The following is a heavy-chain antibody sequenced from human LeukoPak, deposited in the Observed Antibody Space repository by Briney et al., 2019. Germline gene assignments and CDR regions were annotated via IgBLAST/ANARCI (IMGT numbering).Heavy chain of an antibody. Sequence: PGGSLRLSCAASGFTFSSYSMNWVRQAPGKGLEWVSYIRSSSSIIYYADSVEGRFTISRDNAKNSLYLQMNSLRDEDTAVYYCARVLPAAMLRAVDVDVWAFDIWGQGTMVTVSS. J-gene: IGHJ3*02. D-gene: IGHD2-2*01. CDR3: ARVLPAAMLRAVDVDVWAFDI. CDR1: GFTFSSYS. CDR2: IRSSSSII. V-gene: IGHV3-48*02.